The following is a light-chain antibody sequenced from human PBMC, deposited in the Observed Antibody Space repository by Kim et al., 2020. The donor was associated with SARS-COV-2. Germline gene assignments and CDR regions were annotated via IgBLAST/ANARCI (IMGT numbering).Light chain of an antibody. CDR3: AAWDDSLPGVV. J-gene: IGLJ2*01. CDR2: RNN. CDR1: SPKIGRNY. V-gene: IGLV1-47*01. Sequence: GQRITSAWSGSSPKIGRNYVYWYQELPGTATKLRIYRNNQRPSGVPDRFCGSKSGASASLAISGLRSEDEADYYCAAWDDSLPGVVFGGGTQLTVL.